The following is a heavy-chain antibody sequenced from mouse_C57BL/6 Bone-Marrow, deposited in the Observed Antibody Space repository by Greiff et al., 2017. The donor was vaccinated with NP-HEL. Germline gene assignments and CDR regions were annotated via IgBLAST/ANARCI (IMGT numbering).Heavy chain of an antibody. V-gene: IGHV1-53*01. CDR3: AREGILLRWGEFAY. J-gene: IGHJ3*01. D-gene: IGHD1-1*01. Sequence: VKLMESGTELVKPGASVKLSCKASGYTFTSYWMHWVKQRPGQGLEWIGNINPSNGGTNYNEKFKSKATLTVDKSSSTAYMQLSSLTSEDSAVYYCAREGILLRWGEFAYWGQGTLVTVSA. CDR2: INPSNGGT. CDR1: GYTFTSYW.